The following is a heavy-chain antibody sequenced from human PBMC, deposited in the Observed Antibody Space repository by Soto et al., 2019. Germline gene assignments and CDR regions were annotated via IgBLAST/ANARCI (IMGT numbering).Heavy chain of an antibody. V-gene: IGHV3-30-3*01. CDR2: ISYDGSNK. Sequence: ALRLSCAASGFTFSSYAMHWVRQAPGKGLEWVAVISYDGSNKYYADSVKGRFTISRDNSKNTLYLQMNSLRAEDTAVYYCARVDTAMVYYYYGMDVWGQGTTVTVSS. J-gene: IGHJ6*02. CDR3: ARVDTAMVYYYYGMDV. CDR1: GFTFSSYA. D-gene: IGHD5-18*01.